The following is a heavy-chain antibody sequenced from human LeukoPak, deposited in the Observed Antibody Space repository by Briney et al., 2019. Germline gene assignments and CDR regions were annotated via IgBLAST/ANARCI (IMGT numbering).Heavy chain of an antibody. J-gene: IGHJ4*02. Sequence: SETLSLTCAVSGGSISSSNWWSWVRQPPGKGLEWIGEIYHSGSTNYNPSLKSRVTISVDKSKNLFSLKLSSVTAADTAVYYCAQSISGSYFDYWGQGTLVTVSS. CDR3: AQSISGSYFDY. CDR1: GGSISSSNW. V-gene: IGHV4-4*02. CDR2: IYHSGST. D-gene: IGHD1-26*01.